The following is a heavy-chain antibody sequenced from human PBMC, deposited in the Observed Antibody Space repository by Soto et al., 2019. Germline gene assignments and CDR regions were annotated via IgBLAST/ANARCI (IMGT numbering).Heavy chain of an antibody. CDR3: ARAVVTAGGLYFDL. J-gene: IGHJ2*01. V-gene: IGHV1-69*06. CDR2: IIPIFGTA. D-gene: IGHD2-21*02. CDR1: GGTFSSYA. Sequence: ASVKVSCKASGGTFSSYAISWVRQAPGQGLEWMGGIIPIFGTANYAQKFQGRVTITADKSTSTAYMELSSLRSEDTAVYYCARAVVTAGGLYFDLWGRGTLVTVSS.